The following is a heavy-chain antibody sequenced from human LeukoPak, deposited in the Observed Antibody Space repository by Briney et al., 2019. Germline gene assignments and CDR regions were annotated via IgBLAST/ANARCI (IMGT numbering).Heavy chain of an antibody. CDR3: TTVGPVGNRRTVNKYCSSTSCSSSYYYYGMDV. CDR2: IKSKTDGGTT. V-gene: IGHV3-15*01. CDR1: GFTFSNAW. D-gene: IGHD2-2*01. J-gene: IGHJ6*04. Sequence: GGSLRLSCAASGFTFSNAWMSWVRQAPGKGLEWVGRIKSKTDGGTTDYAAPVKGRFTISRDDSRNTLYLQMNSLKTEDTAVYYCTTVGPVGNRRTVNKYCSSTSCSSSYYYYGMDVWGKGTTVTVSS.